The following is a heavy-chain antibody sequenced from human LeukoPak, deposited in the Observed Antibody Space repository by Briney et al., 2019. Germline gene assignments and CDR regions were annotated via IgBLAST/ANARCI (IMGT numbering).Heavy chain of an antibody. CDR2: ISGSGGST. V-gene: IGHV3-23*01. Sequence: GGSLRLSCAASAFTFSSYAMSWVRQAPGKGLEWVSAISGSGGSTYYADSVKGRFTISRDNSKNTLYLQMNSLRAEDTAVYYCAKDLGYYDSSGYYHYWGQGTLVTVSS. CDR3: AKDLGYYDSSGYYHY. J-gene: IGHJ4*02. CDR1: AFTFSSYA. D-gene: IGHD3-22*01.